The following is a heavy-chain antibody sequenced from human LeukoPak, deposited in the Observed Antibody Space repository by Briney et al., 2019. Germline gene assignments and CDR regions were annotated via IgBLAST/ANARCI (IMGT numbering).Heavy chain of an antibody. CDR3: AKPFPGHYDILTGYYAPPDY. J-gene: IGHJ4*02. CDR1: GFTFSSYS. D-gene: IGHD3-9*01. V-gene: IGHV3-21*04. CDR2: VSSSSSYI. Sequence: GGSLRLSCAASGFTFSSYSMNWDRQAPGKGLEWVSSVSSSSSYIYYADSVKGRFTISRDNAKNSLYLQMNSLRAEDTAIYYCAKPFPGHYDILTGYYAPPDYWGQGTLVTVSS.